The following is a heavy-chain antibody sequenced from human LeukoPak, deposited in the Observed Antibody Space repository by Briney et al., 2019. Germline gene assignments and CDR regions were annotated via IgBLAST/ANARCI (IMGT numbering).Heavy chain of an antibody. J-gene: IGHJ3*02. CDR3: AKDDYDSSGYDDAFDI. CDR2: IRYDGSYK. D-gene: IGHD3-22*01. V-gene: IGHV3-30*02. Sequence: GGSLRLSCAASGFTFSNYGMHWVRQAPGKGLEWVAFIRYDGSYKYYADSVKGRFTISRDNAKNSLYLQMNSLRAEDTALYYCAKDDYDSSGYDDAFDIWGQGTMVTVSS. CDR1: GFTFSNYG.